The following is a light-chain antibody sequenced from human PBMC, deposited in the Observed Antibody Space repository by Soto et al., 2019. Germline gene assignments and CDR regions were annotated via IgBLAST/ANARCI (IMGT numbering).Light chain of an antibody. CDR2: AAS. Sequence: IQMTQSPSSLSASVGDRITITCRASQSISQYLNWYQHKPGKDPKLLINAASSLERGVPSRFSGGGSGTDFTLNISSLQPDDFATYYCQQSYSTPRTFGQGTKVDIK. CDR3: QQSYSTPRT. J-gene: IGKJ1*01. V-gene: IGKV1-39*01. CDR1: QSISQY.